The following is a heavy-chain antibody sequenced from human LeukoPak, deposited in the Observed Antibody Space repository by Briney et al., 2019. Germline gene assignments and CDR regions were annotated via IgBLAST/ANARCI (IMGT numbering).Heavy chain of an antibody. J-gene: IGHJ4*02. CDR3: ARDSRINSSSWYYFDY. V-gene: IGHV4-59*01. Sequence: SETLSLTCTVSGGSISNYYWSWIRQPPGKGLEWIGYIYSSGSTNYNPSLKSRVTISVDTSKNQFSLKLSSVTAADTAVYYCARDSRINSSSWYYFDYWGQGTLVTVSS. CDR1: GGSISNYY. CDR2: IYSSGST. D-gene: IGHD6-13*01.